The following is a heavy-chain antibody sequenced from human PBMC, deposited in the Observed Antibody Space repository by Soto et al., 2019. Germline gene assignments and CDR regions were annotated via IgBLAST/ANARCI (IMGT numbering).Heavy chain of an antibody. V-gene: IGHV4-31*03. CDR1: GESIATGAFY. J-gene: IGHJ5*02. CDR3: AREGDYRTWFEP. Sequence: TLSLTYTVSGESIATGAFYWSWIRLQSGKGPEWIGSIFYAGDTYYNPSLKSRVEISLDGSQNQFSLNLRSVTAADTAVYYCAREGDYRTWFEPWGPGTLLSGS. D-gene: IGHD4-17*01. CDR2: IFYAGDT.